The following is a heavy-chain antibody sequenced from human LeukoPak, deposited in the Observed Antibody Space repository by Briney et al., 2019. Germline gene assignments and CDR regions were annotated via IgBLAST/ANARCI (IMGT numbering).Heavy chain of an antibody. CDR2: ISGSGGST. CDR1: GFTFDDYG. CDR3: AKDHGYDSSGHYPTFFDY. V-gene: IGHV3-23*01. J-gene: IGHJ4*02. D-gene: IGHD3-22*01. Sequence: TGGSLRLSCAASGFTFDDYGMSRVRQAPGNGLEWVSAISGSGGSTYYADSVKGRFTISRDNSKNTLYLQMNSLRAEDTAVYYCAKDHGYDSSGHYPTFFDYWGQGTLVTVSS.